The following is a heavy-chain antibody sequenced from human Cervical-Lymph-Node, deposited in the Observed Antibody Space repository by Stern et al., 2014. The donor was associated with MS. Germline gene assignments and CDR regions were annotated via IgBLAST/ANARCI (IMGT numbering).Heavy chain of an antibody. CDR3: ARDTPSIQLPYYHYGMDV. CDR1: GYTFTSHY. D-gene: IGHD2-2*01. CDR2: IKPGGGST. J-gene: IGHJ6*02. V-gene: IGHV1-46*01. Sequence: QVQLVESGAEVKKPGASVKVSCKASGYTFTSHYMHWVRQAPGQGLERMGIIKPGGGSTKYAQKFQGRGTMTRDTSTSTVYMKLSSLRSEATAVYYCARDTPSIQLPYYHYGMDVWGQGTTVTVSS.